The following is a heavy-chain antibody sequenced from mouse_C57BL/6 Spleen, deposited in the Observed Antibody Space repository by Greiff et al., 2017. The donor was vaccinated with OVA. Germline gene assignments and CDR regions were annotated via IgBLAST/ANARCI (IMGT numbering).Heavy chain of an antibody. CDR1: GFSLTSYG. CDR2: IWGGGST. CDR3: ARSLLRKGYYAMDY. Sequence: VKLMESGPGLVAPSQSLSITCTVSGFSLTSYGVDWVRQPPGKGLEWLGVIWGGGSTNYNSALMSRLSISKDNSKSQVFLKMNSLQTDDTAMYYCARSLLRKGYYAMDYLGQGTSVTVSS. D-gene: IGHD1-1*01. J-gene: IGHJ4*01. V-gene: IGHV2-9*01.